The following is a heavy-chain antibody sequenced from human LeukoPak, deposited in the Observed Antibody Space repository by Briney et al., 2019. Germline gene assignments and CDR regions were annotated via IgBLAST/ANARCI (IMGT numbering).Heavy chain of an antibody. D-gene: IGHD3-10*01. Sequence: PGGSLRLSCAASGFTFSSYEMNWVRQAPEKGLEWVSHISISGTTIYHADAVKGRFAISRDDAKNSLFLQLNSLRAEDTAVYYCARGSRTAYYNGWSMDVWGQGTTVTVSS. CDR2: ISISGTTI. CDR3: ARGSRTAYYNGWSMDV. CDR1: GFTFSSYE. V-gene: IGHV3-48*03. J-gene: IGHJ6*02.